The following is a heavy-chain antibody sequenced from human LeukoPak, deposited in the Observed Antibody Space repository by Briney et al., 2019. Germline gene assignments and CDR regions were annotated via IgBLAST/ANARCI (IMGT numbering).Heavy chain of an antibody. Sequence: SVKVSCKASGGTFSSYAISWVRQAPGQGLEWMGGIIPIFGTANYAQKFQGRVTITTDESTSTAYMELSSLRSEDTAVYYCARWGGYCSSTSCWRGYYYYYMDVWGKGTTVTVSS. CDR2: IIPIFGTA. J-gene: IGHJ6*03. D-gene: IGHD2-2*01. CDR1: GGTFSSYA. CDR3: ARWGGYCSSTSCWRGYYYYYMDV. V-gene: IGHV1-69*05.